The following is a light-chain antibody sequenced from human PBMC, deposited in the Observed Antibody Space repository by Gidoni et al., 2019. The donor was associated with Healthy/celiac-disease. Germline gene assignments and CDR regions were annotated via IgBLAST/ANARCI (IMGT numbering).Light chain of an antibody. CDR2: GAS. CDR3: QQYNNWPPLT. J-gene: IGKJ4*01. Sequence: EIVMTQSPATLSVSPGERATLSCKASQSVSSNLAWYQQIPGQAPRLLIYGASTRATGIPARFSGSGSGTECTLTISSLQSEDFAVYYCQQYNNWPPLTFGGWTKVEIK. CDR1: QSVSSN. V-gene: IGKV3-15*01.